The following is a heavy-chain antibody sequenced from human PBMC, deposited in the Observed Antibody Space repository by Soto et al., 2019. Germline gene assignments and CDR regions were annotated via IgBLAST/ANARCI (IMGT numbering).Heavy chain of an antibody. J-gene: IGHJ4*02. CDR3: ARDSPPSDY. CDR1: GYTFTSYA. CDR2: INAGNGNR. V-gene: IGHV1-3*01. Sequence: QVQLVQSGAEVKKPGASVKVSCKASGYTFTSYAMHWVRQAPGQRLEWMGWINAGNGNRKYSQKLQGRLTITRDTSASTAYMELSSLRSEDTSVYYCARDSPPSDYWGQGTLVTVSS.